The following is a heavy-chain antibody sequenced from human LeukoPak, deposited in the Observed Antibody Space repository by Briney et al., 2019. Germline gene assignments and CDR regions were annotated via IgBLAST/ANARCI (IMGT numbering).Heavy chain of an antibody. V-gene: IGHV4-34*01. D-gene: IGHD3-9*01. Sequence: PGGSLRLSCAASGFTFSSYGMSWVRQAPGKGLEWIGEINHSGSTNYNPSLKSRVTISVDTSKNQFSLKLSSVTAADTAVYYCARRYFDWLLSTNWFDPWGQGTLVTVSS. CDR1: GFTFSSYG. CDR3: ARRYFDWLLSTNWFDP. J-gene: IGHJ5*02. CDR2: INHSGST.